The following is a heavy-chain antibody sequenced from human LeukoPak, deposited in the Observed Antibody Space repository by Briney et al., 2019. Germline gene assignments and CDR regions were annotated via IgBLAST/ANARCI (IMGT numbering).Heavy chain of an antibody. CDR1: GFTFSSYW. Sequence: RTGGSLRLSCAASGFTFSSYWMNWARQAPGKGLEWIGTIYYSGSTYYNPSLKSRVTISVDTSKNQFSLKLSSVTAADTAVYYCARQPFDLSWFDPWGQGTLVTVSS. CDR3: ARQPFDLSWFDP. J-gene: IGHJ5*02. V-gene: IGHV4-39*01. D-gene: IGHD2/OR15-2a*01. CDR2: IYYSGST.